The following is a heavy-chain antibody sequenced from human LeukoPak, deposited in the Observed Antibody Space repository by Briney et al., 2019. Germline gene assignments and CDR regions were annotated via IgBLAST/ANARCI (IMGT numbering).Heavy chain of an antibody. Sequence: PGGSLRLSCAASGFTFSRYSMNWVRQAPGKGLEWVSSISSSSSHIYYADSVTGRFTVSRDNAKNSLYLQMNSLRAEDTAVYYCAKDDNYIRFLSWGQGTLVTVSS. D-gene: IGHD3-16*01. CDR3: AKDDNYIRFLS. V-gene: IGHV3-21*04. J-gene: IGHJ5*02. CDR2: ISSSSSHI. CDR1: GFTFSRYS.